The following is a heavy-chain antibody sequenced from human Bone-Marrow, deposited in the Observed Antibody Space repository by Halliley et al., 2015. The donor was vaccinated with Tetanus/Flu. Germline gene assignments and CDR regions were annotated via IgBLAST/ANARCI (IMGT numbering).Heavy chain of an antibody. CDR2: ISTHGNYI. CDR3: ARDRGSDSWSCYLPKYGMDV. CDR1: GLTFSSFR. V-gene: IGHV3-21*06. J-gene: IGHJ6*02. Sequence: SLRLSCAASGLTFSSFRMNWVRQATGKGLEWVSSISTHGNYIYYADSVKGRFTISRDNGKNSLYLQMHSLTAEDTAVYYCARDRGSDSWSCYLPKYGMDVWGQGTTVTVSS. D-gene: IGHD3-3*01.